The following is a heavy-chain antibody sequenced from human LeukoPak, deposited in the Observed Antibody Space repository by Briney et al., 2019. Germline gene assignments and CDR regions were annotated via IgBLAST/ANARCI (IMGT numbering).Heavy chain of an antibody. D-gene: IGHD6-25*01. V-gene: IGHV4-4*09. Sequence: SETLSLTCTVSGGSISSYYWSWIRQPPGKGLEWIGYIYTSGSTNYNPSLKSRVTISVDTSKNQFSLKLSSVTAADTAVYYCARHAGSGNVYWGQGTLVTVSS. CDR3: ARHAGSGNVY. CDR2: IYTSGST. CDR1: GGSISSYY. J-gene: IGHJ4*02.